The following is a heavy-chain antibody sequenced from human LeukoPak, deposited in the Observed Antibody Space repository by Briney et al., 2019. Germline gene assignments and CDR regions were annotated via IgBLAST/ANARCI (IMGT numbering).Heavy chain of an antibody. V-gene: IGHV3-23*01. J-gene: IGHJ4*02. Sequence: GGSLRLSCAASGFTFSSYAMSWVRQAPGKGLEWVSAISGSGGSTYYADSVKGRFTISRDNPKNTLYLQMNSLRAEDTAVYYCAKELTRDSSGYPRSPDYWGQGTLVTVSS. CDR1: GFTFSSYA. D-gene: IGHD3-22*01. CDR2: ISGSGGST. CDR3: AKELTRDSSGYPRSPDY.